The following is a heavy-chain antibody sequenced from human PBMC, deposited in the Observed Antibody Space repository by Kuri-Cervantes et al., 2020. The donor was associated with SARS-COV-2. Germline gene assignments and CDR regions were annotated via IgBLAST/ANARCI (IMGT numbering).Heavy chain of an antibody. CDR2: ISYDGSNK. D-gene: IGHD1-14*01. V-gene: IGHV3-30-3*01. CDR3: ASLGFGDNLYYYYYMDV. J-gene: IGHJ6*03. CDR1: GFTFSSYA. Sequence: GESLKISCAASGFTFSSYAMHWVRQAPGKGLEWVAVISYDGSNKYYADSVKGRFTISRDNAKNSLYLQMNSLRAEDTAVYYCASLGFGDNLYYYYYMDVWGKGTTVTVSS.